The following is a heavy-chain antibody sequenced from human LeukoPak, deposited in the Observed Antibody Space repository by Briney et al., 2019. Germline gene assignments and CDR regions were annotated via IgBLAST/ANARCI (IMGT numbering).Heavy chain of an antibody. CDR2: INPNSGGT. CDR1: GYTFTGYY. D-gene: IGHD2-15*01. Sequence: WASVKVSCKASGYTFTGYYMHWVRQAPGQGLEWMGWINPNSGGTNYAQKFQGRVTMTRDTSISTAYMELSRLRSDDTAVYYCARTEIVVVVAATPRTNWFDPWGQGTLVTVSS. V-gene: IGHV1-2*02. J-gene: IGHJ5*02. CDR3: ARTEIVVVVAATPRTNWFDP.